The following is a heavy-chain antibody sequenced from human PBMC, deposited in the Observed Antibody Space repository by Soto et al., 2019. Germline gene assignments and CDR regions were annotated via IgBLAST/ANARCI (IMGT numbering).Heavy chain of an antibody. J-gene: IGHJ6*02. V-gene: IGHV4-30-2*01. CDR3: ARVVAYGMDV. D-gene: IGHD3-10*01. CDR2: IYHSGST. Sequence: SETLSLTCAVSGGSISSGGYSWSWIRQPPGRGLEWIGYIYHSGSTYYNPSLKSRVTISVDRSKNQFSLKLSSVTAADTAVYYCARVVAYGMDVWGQGTTVTVSS. CDR1: GGSISSGGYS.